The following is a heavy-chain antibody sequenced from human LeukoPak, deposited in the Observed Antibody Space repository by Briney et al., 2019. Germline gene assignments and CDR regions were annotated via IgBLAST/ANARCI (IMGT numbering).Heavy chain of an antibody. J-gene: IGHJ5*02. V-gene: IGHV3-43*02. Sequence: PGGSLRLPCAASGVTFDDYAMHWVRQAPGQGLEWVSLISGDGGSTYYADSVKGRFTISRDNSKNSLYLQMNSLRTEDTALYYCAKDRAYSSGWHRYNWFDPWGQGTLVTVSS. CDR2: ISGDGGST. CDR3: AKDRAYSSGWHRYNWFDP. CDR1: GVTFDDYA. D-gene: IGHD6-19*01.